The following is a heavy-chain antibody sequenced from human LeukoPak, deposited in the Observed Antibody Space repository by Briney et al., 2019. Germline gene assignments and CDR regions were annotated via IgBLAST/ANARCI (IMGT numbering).Heavy chain of an antibody. V-gene: IGHV4-34*01. CDR3: ARVNEWFGAPYGMDV. D-gene: IGHD3-10*01. Sequence: SETLSLTCAVYGGSFSGYYWSWIRQPPGKGLEWIGEINHSGSTNYNPSLKSRVTISVDTSKNQFSLKLSSVTAADTAVYYCARVNEWFGAPYGMDVWGQGTTVTVSS. CDR1: GGSFSGYY. CDR2: INHSGST. J-gene: IGHJ6*02.